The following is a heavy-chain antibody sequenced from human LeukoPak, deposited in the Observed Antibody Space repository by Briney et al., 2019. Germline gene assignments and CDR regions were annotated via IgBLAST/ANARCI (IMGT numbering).Heavy chain of an antibody. V-gene: IGHV3-30*03. CDR2: ISYDGSNK. CDR3: ARHKATQHYYDSSGYPLDY. CDR1: GFIFNNYG. D-gene: IGHD3-22*01. J-gene: IGHJ4*02. Sequence: GGSLRLSCAASGFIFNNYGMHWVRQAPGKGLEWVAVISYDGSNKYYVDSVKGRFTISRDNSKNTLYLQMNSLRAEDTAVYYCARHKATQHYYDSSGYPLDYWGQGTLVTVSS.